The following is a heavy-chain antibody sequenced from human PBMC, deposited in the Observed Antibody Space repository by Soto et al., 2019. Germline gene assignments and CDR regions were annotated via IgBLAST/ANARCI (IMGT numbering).Heavy chain of an antibody. CDR3: ARDRDLLYYFDY. D-gene: IGHD2-15*01. J-gene: IGHJ4*02. CDR1: GFTFSSYS. Sequence: EVQLVESGGGLVKPGGSLRLSCAASGFTFSSYSMNWVRQAPGTGLEWVSSISSSSSYIYYADSVKGRFTISRDNAKNSLYLQMNSLRAEDTAVYYCARDRDLLYYFDYWGQGTLVTVSS. V-gene: IGHV3-21*01. CDR2: ISSSSSYI.